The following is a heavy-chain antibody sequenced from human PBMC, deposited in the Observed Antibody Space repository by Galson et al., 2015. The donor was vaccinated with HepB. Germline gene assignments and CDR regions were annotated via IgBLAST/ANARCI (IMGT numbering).Heavy chain of an antibody. Sequence: SLRLSCAASGFTFSRYAMPWVRQAPGKGLEWISSITSNGGRTFYTNSVKGRFTISRDNSRNTVVLQLSSLRPEDTAVYYRAKDGIMVSNNPYQLHFWGQGTLVSVSS. CDR2: ITSNGGRT. CDR3: AKDGIMVSNNPYQLHF. J-gene: IGHJ4*02. CDR1: GFTFSRYA. D-gene: IGHD2-8*01. V-gene: IGHV3-23*01.